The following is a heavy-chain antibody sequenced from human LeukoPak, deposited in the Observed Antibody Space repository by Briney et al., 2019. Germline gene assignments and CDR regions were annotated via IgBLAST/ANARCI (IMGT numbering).Heavy chain of an antibody. CDR2: IYYSGST. V-gene: IGHV4-39*01. CDR1: GGSINSSNYY. D-gene: IGHD2-21*01. Sequence: SETLSLTCTVSGGSINSSNYYWGWIRQPPGKGLEWIGSIYYSGSTYYKSSLKSRVTISVDTSKNQFYLKVRSVTAAGTAVYYCARQMVVVIDYWGQGTLVTVSS. CDR3: ARQMVVVIDY. J-gene: IGHJ4*02.